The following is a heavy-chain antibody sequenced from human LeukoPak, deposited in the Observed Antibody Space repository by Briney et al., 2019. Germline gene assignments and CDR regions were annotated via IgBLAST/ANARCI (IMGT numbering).Heavy chain of an antibody. D-gene: IGHD3-22*01. CDR1: GYTFTGYY. J-gene: IGHJ6*03. V-gene: IGHV1-2*02. Sequence: GASVKVSCKASGYTFTGYYMHWVRQAPGQGLEWMGWINPNSGGTNYAQKFQGRVTMTRDRDISTAYMELSRLRSDDTAVYYCARDLQLWYSGSGYYSYYYYYMDVWGKGTTVTISS. CDR2: INPNSGGT. CDR3: ARDLQLWYSGSGYYSYYYYYMDV.